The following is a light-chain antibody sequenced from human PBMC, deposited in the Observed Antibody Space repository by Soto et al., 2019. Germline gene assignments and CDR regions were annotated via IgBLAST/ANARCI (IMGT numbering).Light chain of an antibody. CDR1: SSDVGGYNY. J-gene: IGLJ1*01. Sequence: QSALTQPASVSGSPGQSITISCTGTSSDVGGYNYVSWYQQHPGKAPKLMIYEVSYRPSGVSNRFSGSKSGNTASLTISGLQAEDEADYYCSSYTTSSTLVFGPGTKVTVL. CDR2: EVS. CDR3: SSYTTSSTLV. V-gene: IGLV2-14*01.